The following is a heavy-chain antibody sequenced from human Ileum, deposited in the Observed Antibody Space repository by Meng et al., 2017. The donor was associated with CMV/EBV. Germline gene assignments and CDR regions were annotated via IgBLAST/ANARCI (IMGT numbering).Heavy chain of an antibody. CDR3: AGGDGWHFDS. V-gene: IGHV3-7*01. CDR1: GFTSSCYW. Sequence: GESLKISCAVSGFTSSCYWMSWFRQAPGKGLEWVANIKQDGSERYYVDSVKGRFTISRDNAKNSVSLQMNSLRAEDTAVYYCAGGDGWHFDSWGQGTLVTVSS. CDR2: IKQDGSER. J-gene: IGHJ4*02. D-gene: IGHD2-21*02.